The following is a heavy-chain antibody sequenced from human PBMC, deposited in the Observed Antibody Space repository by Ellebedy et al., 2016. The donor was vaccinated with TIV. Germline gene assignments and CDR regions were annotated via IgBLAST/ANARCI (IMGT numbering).Heavy chain of an antibody. CDR3: ARDGHRGYDPFDY. D-gene: IGHD5-12*01. CDR2: INPNSGGT. V-gene: IGHV1-2*02. Sequence: ASVKVSCKTSGYTFTDYYMHWVRQAPGQGLEWMGWINPNSGGTNYAQKFQGRVTMTSDTSISTAYMELSGLRSDDTAVYFCARDGHRGYDPFDYWGQGILVTVSS. J-gene: IGHJ4*02. CDR1: GYTFTDYY.